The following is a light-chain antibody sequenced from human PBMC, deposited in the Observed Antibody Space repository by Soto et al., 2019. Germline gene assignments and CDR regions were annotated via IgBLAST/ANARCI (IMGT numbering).Light chain of an antibody. CDR2: LGS. CDR3: MQSLQPLRT. J-gene: IGKJ1*01. Sequence: DIVMTQSPLSLPVTPGEPASISCRSSLSLLHSSGNNYLDWYLQRPGQSPQLLIYLGSNRASGVPDRFSGSGSGTDFTLKISRVEAEDVGVYYCMQSLQPLRTCGQGTKVEIK. CDR1: LSLLHSSGNNY. V-gene: IGKV2-28*01.